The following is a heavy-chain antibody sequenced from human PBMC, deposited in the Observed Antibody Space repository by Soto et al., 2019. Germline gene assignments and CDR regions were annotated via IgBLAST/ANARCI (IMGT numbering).Heavy chain of an antibody. V-gene: IGHV1-2*02. CDR3: ALAYCSATSCYTLLARYC. D-gene: IGHD2-2*02. Sequence: SVKVSCKASGYTFTGYYMHWVRQAPGQGLEWMGWINPDSGGTNYAQKFQGRVTMTRDTSISTAYMELSRLRSDDTAVYYCALAYCSATSCYTLLARYCCGQGNRV. CDR1: GYTFTGYY. J-gene: IGHJ1*01. CDR2: INPDSGGT.